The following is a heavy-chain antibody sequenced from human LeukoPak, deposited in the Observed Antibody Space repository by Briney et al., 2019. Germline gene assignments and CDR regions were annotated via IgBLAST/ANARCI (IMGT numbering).Heavy chain of an antibody. D-gene: IGHD3-3*01. CDR1: GGSISSGSYY. CDR3: ARATYYDFWSGYTY. Sequence: SETLSLTCTVSGGSISSGSYYWSWIRQPAGKGLEWIGRIYTSGSTNYNPSLKSRVTISVDTSKNQFSLKLSSVTAADTAVYYCARATYYDFWSGYTYWGQGTLVTVSS. CDR2: IYTSGST. J-gene: IGHJ4*02. V-gene: IGHV4-61*02.